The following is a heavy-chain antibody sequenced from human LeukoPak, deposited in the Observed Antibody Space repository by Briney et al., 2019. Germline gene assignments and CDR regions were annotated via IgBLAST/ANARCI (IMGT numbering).Heavy chain of an antibody. V-gene: IGHV3-23*01. CDR3: AKRLLRFLDLIGY. CDR1: GFTFSSYA. J-gene: IGHJ4*02. CDR2: ISGSGGST. Sequence: GGSLRLSCAASGFTFSSYAMSWVRQAPGKGLEWVSVISGSGGSTYYADSVKGRFTISRDNSKNTLYLQMNSLRAEDTAVYYCAKRLLRFLDLIGYWGQGTLVTVSS. D-gene: IGHD3-3*01.